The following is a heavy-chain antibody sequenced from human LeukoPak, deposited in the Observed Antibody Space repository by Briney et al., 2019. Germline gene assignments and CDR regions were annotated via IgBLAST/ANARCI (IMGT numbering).Heavy chain of an antibody. Sequence: SETLSLTCTVSDGSISSGDYYWSWIRQPPGKGLEWIGYIYYSGSTYYNPSLKSRATISVDTSKNQFSLKLSSVTAADTAVYYCAYGTDSSGYPLDYWGQGTLVTVSS. J-gene: IGHJ4*02. CDR3: AYGTDSSGYPLDY. CDR2: IYYSGST. D-gene: IGHD3-22*01. CDR1: DGSISSGDYY. V-gene: IGHV4-30-4*01.